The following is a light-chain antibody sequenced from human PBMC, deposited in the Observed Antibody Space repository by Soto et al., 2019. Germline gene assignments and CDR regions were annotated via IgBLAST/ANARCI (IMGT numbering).Light chain of an antibody. J-gene: IGKJ3*01. Sequence: EIVMTQAPATLSVSPGERATLSCRASQSVSSNLAWYQQKTGQAPRLLIFGVSTRATGIPARFSGSGSGTEFTLTIISLQAEDVAVYYCQQYNNWPPICTFGHGTKVDIK. CDR2: GVS. CDR1: QSVSSN. CDR3: QQYNNWPPICT. V-gene: IGKV3-15*01.